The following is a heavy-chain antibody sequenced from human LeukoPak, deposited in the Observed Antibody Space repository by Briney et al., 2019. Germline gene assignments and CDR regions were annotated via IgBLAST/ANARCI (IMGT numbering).Heavy chain of an antibody. J-gene: IGHJ4*02. CDR2: LYYSGSS. CDR1: GDSISSSNSY. Sequence: SETLSLTCTVSGDSISSSNSYRGWIRQPPGKGLEWIGSLYYSGSSYYNPSLKSRVTVSADTSKNQFSLKLTSVTAADTAVYYCARGESIGPYYFDYWGQGTLVTVSS. V-gene: IGHV4-39*01. D-gene: IGHD6-6*01. CDR3: ARGESIGPYYFDY.